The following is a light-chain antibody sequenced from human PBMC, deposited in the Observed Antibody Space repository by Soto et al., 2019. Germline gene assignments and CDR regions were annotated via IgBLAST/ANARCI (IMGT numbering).Light chain of an antibody. V-gene: IGLV2-23*02. CDR2: EVT. J-gene: IGLJ1*01. CDR1: NSDVGSYNL. CDR3: FSYAGDSVYV. Sequence: QSVLTQPASVSGSPRQSITISCTGTNSDVGSYNLVSWFQQHPGKAPKLVIYEVTKRPSGVSDRFSGSKSGNTASLTISGLQDEDEADYYCFSYAGDSVYVFGIGPQVTLL.